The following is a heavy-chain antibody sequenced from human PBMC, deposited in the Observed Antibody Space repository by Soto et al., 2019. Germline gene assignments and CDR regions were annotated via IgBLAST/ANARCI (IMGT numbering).Heavy chain of an antibody. CDR3: ARFVPNDYGDYVVDY. D-gene: IGHD4-17*01. CDR1: GGTFSSYA. Sequence: SVKVSCTDSGGTFSSYAISWVRQAPGQGLEWMGGIIPIFGTANYAQKFQGRVTITADESTSTAYMELSSLRSEDTAVYYCARFVPNDYGDYVVDYWGQGTLVTVSS. CDR2: IIPIFGTA. V-gene: IGHV1-69*13. J-gene: IGHJ4*02.